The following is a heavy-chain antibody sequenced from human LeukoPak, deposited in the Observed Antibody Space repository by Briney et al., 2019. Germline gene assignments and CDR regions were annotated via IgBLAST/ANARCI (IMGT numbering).Heavy chain of an antibody. CDR1: GFTFSSYE. CDR3: ARDSGPSKPYYYYYYMDV. CDR2: ISSSGSTI. V-gene: IGHV3-48*03. J-gene: IGHJ6*03. Sequence: GGSLRLSCAASGFTFSSYEMNWVRQAPGKGLEWVSYISSSGSTIYCADSVKGRFTISRDNSKNTLYLQMNSLRAEDTAVYYCARDSGPSKPYYYYYYMDVWGKGTTVTVSS. D-gene: IGHD6-25*01.